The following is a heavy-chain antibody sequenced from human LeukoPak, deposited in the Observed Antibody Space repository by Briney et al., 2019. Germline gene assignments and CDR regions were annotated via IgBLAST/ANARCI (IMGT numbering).Heavy chain of an antibody. J-gene: IGHJ4*02. Sequence: QSGGSLRLSCAASGFTFSSYAMHWVRQAPGKGLEWVAVISYDGSNKYYADSVKGRFTISRDNSKNTLYLQMSSLRAEDTAVYYCVPEYSYGFFDYWGQGTLVTVSS. V-gene: IGHV3-30-3*01. D-gene: IGHD5-18*01. CDR2: ISYDGSNK. CDR3: VPEYSYGFFDY. CDR1: GFTFSSYA.